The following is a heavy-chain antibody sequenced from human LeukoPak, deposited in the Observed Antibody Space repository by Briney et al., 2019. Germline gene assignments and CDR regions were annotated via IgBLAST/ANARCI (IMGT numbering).Heavy chain of an antibody. J-gene: IGHJ6*03. V-gene: IGHV3-23*01. CDR2: ISGSGGST. Sequence: PGGTLRLSCAASGFTFSSYGMSWVRQAPGKGLEWVSAISGSGGSTYYADSVKGRFTISRDNSKNTLYLQMNSLRAEDTAVYYCAKAEMVRGPSYYYYYMDVWGKGTTVTISS. CDR3: AKAEMVRGPSYYYYYMDV. D-gene: IGHD3-10*01. CDR1: GFTFSSYG.